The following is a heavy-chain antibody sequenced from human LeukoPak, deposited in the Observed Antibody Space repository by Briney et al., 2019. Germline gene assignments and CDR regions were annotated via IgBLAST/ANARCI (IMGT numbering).Heavy chain of an antibody. CDR3: ARDGGYCSGGSCPIFDY. CDR1: GYTFTSYG. Sequence: ASVKVSCKASGYTFTSYGISWVRQAPGQGLEWMGWISAYNGNTNYAQKLQGRDTMTTDTSTSTAYMELRSLRSDDTAVYYCARDGGYCSGGSCPIFDYWGQGTLVTVSS. CDR2: ISAYNGNT. J-gene: IGHJ4*02. V-gene: IGHV1-18*01. D-gene: IGHD2-15*01.